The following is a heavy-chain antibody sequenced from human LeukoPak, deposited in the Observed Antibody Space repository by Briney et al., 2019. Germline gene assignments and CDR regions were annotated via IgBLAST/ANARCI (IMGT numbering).Heavy chain of an antibody. CDR2: ISAYNGNT. J-gene: IGHJ6*02. CDR1: GYTFTSYG. D-gene: IGHD2-2*01. CDR3: ARNEGEVVPAAMDV. V-gene: IGHV1-18*01. Sequence: ASVKVSCKASGYTFTSYGISWVRQAPGQGLEWMGWISAYNGNTNYAQKLQGRVTMATDTSTSTAYMELRSLRSDDTAVYYCARNEGEVVPAAMDVWGQGTTVTVSS.